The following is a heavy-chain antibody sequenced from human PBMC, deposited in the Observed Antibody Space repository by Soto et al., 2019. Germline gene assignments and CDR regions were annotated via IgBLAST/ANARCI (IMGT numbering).Heavy chain of an antibody. Sequence: GGSLRLSCAASGFTFSRYDMHWVRQAPGKGLEWVAVISYDGSNKYYADSVKGRFTISRNNSKNTLYLQINSLRAENTTVYYCAKELSGWYFDYWGQGTLVTVSS. CDR2: ISYDGSNK. J-gene: IGHJ4*02. D-gene: IGHD6-19*01. CDR3: AKELSGWYFDY. CDR1: GFTFSRYD. V-gene: IGHV3-30*18.